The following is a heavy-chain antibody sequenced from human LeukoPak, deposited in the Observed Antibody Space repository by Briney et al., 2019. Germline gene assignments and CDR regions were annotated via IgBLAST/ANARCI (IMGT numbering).Heavy chain of an antibody. J-gene: IGHJ4*02. D-gene: IGHD3-10*01. Sequence: TSETLSLTCTVSGGSISSYYWSWIRQPAGKVLEWIGRIYTSGSTNYNPSLKSRVTMSVDTSKNQFSLKLTSVTAADTAVYFCARDRRSFRGILKSGAYYFDYWGQGTLVTVSS. CDR2: IYTSGST. V-gene: IGHV4-4*07. CDR1: GGSISSYY. CDR3: ARDRRSFRGILKSGAYYFDY.